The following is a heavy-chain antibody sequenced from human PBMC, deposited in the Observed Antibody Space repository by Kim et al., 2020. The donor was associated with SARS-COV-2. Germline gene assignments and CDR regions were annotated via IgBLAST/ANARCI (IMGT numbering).Heavy chain of an antibody. D-gene: IGHD6-19*01. CDR3: AKDSVGQWLVLELDP. J-gene: IGHJ5*02. Sequence: GGSLRLSCAASGFTFSSYAMSWVRQAPGKGLEWVSAISGSGGSTYYADSVKGRFTISRDNSKNTLYLQMNSLRAEDTAVYYCAKDSVGQWLVLELDPWGQGTLVTVSS. CDR1: GFTFSSYA. V-gene: IGHV3-23*01. CDR2: ISGSGGST.